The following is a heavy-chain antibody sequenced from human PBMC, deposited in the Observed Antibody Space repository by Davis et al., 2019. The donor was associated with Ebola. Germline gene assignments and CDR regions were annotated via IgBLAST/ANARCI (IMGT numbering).Heavy chain of an antibody. CDR1: GYTFTNYY. CDR3: ARDGYSNDWGDY. D-gene: IGHD6-19*01. Sequence: SCKASGYTFTNYYMHWVRQAPGKGLEWVSYISRSGYTIYYADSVKGRFTISRDNAKNSLFLQMNSLRDEDTAVYYCARDGYSNDWGDYWGQGTLVTVSS. CDR2: ISRSGYTI. V-gene: IGHV3-11*04. J-gene: IGHJ4*02.